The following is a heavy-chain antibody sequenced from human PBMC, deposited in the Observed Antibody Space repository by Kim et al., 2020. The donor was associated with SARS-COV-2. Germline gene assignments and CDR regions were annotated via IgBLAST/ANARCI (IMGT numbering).Heavy chain of an antibody. V-gene: IGHV1-69*13. J-gene: IGHJ6*02. D-gene: IGHD3-10*01. CDR1: GGTFTNFG. Sequence: SVKVSCKASGGTFTNFGIIWVRQAPGQGLEWMGGMNPMFGTANYAQKFLGRVTITADESTSTAYLELNNLRSDDTSLYYCARGELAFFYGLDVWGQG. CDR2: MNPMFGTA. CDR3: ARGELAFFYGLDV.